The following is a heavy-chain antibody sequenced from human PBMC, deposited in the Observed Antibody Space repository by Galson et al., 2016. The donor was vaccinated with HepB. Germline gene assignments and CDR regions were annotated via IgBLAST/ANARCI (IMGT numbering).Heavy chain of an antibody. CDR3: AKDLLFGAGHL. CDR1: GFTFSSYA. V-gene: IGHV3-23*01. CDR2: ISGSGGST. D-gene: IGHD2-21*01. J-gene: IGHJ4*02. Sequence: SLRLSCAASGFTFSSYAMSWVRQAPGKGLEWVSAISGSGGSTYYADSVKGRYTISRDISKNTLYLQMNSLTVEDTAVYYCAKDLLFGAGHLWGQGTLVTVSS.